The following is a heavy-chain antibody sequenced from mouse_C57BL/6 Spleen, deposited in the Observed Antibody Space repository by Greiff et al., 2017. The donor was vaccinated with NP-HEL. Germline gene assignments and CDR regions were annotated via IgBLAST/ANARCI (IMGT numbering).Heavy chain of an antibody. V-gene: IGHV1-26*01. CDR1: GYTFTDYY. Sequence: VQLQQSGPELVKPGASVKISCKASGYTFTDYYMNWVKQSHGKSLEWIVDINPNNGGTSYNQKFKGKATLTVDKSSSTAYMELRSLTSEDSAVYYCARKRAWFAYWGQGTLVTVSA. CDR3: ARKRAWFAY. CDR2: INPNNGGT. J-gene: IGHJ3*01.